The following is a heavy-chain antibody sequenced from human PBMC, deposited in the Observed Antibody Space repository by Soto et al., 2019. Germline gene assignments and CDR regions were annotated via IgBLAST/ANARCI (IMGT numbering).Heavy chain of an antibody. D-gene: IGHD3-22*01. V-gene: IGHV1-58*02. CDR1: GFTFTSSA. CDR3: AAGVIEGYMDV. CDR2: IVVGSGNT. J-gene: IGHJ6*03. Sequence: GASVTVACQGSGFTFTSSAMQWVRQARGQRLEWIGWIVVGSGNTNYAQKFQERVTITRDMSASTAYMELSSLRSEDTAVYYCAAGVIEGYMDVWGKGTTVTVSS.